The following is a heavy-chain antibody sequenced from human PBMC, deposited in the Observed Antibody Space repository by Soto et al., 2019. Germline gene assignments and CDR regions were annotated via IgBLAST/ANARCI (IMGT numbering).Heavy chain of an antibody. CDR2: IIPIFGTA. V-gene: IGHV1-69*12. CDR1: GGTFSSYA. D-gene: IGHD3-3*02. Sequence: QVQLVQSGAEVKKPGSSVKVSCKASGGTFSSYAISWVRQAPGQGLEWMGGIIPIFGTANYAQKFQGRVPISAEECKGRDYMELRRRRAEDTAVYYRAIIYRQFAPSNCFDPRGPGPLVPVSS. J-gene: IGHJ5*02. CDR3: AIIYRQFAPSNCFDP.